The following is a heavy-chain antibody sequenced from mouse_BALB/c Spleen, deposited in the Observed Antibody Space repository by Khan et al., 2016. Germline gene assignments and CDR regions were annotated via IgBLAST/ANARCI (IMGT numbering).Heavy chain of an antibody. CDR3: ASDLVWYAMDY. Sequence: VQLQQSGPELVKPGSSVKVSCKASGYTFTSYNMYWVKQSHGKNLEWIGYIDPYNGGTSYNQKFKGKATLTVDKSSSTAYMHLNSLTSEDSAVYYCASDLVWYAMDYGGQGTSVTVSS. J-gene: IGHJ4*01. CDR2: IDPYNGGT. CDR1: GYTFTSYN. D-gene: IGHD2-10*02. V-gene: IGHV1S135*01.